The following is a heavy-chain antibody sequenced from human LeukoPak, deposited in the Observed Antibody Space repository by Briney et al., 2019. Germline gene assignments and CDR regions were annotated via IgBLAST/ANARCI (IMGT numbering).Heavy chain of an antibody. Sequence: GGSLRLSCAASGFTFSSYWMSWVRQAPGKGLEWVSYTSSSSSTIYYADSVKGRFTISRDNAKNSLHLQMDSLRAEDTAVYYCARRFDCWGQGTLVTVSS. J-gene: IGHJ4*02. V-gene: IGHV3-48*01. CDR3: ARRFDC. CDR2: TSSSSSTI. CDR1: GFTFSSYW.